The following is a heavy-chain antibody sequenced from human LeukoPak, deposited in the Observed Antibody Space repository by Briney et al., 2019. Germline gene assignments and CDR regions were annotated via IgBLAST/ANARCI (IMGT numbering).Heavy chain of an antibody. J-gene: IGHJ4*02. D-gene: IGHD1-26*01. CDR2: IYHSGGT. CDR3: ARDSGSYYIDY. CDR1: GYSISSGYY. Sequence: PSETLSLTCTVSGYSISSGYYWGWIRQPPGKGLEWIGSIYHSGGTYYNPSLKSRVTISVDTSKNQFSLKLSSVTAADTAVYYCARDSGSYYIDYWGQGTLVTVSS. V-gene: IGHV4-38-2*02.